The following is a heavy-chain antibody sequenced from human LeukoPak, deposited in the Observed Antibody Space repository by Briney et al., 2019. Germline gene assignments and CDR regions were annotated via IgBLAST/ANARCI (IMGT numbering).Heavy chain of an antibody. D-gene: IGHD3-10*01. CDR2: IYPGDSDT. CDR1: GYSFTSYW. J-gene: IGHJ4*02. Sequence: GEPLKISCEGSGYSFTSYWIACVRQMPGKGLEWMGIIYPGDSDTRYSPSFQGQVTISADKSISTAYLQWSSLKASDTAIYFCARVVRGGYYFDYWGQGTLVTVSS. V-gene: IGHV5-51*01. CDR3: ARVVRGGYYFDY.